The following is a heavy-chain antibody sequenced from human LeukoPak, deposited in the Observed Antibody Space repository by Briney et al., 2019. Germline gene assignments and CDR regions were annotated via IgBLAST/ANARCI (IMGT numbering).Heavy chain of an antibody. CDR1: GFTFSSYW. Sequence: GGSLRLSCAASGFTFSSYWMHWVRQAPGKGLVWVSRINSDGSSTGYADSVKGRFTISRDNAKNTLYLQMNSLRAEDTAVYYCARVPYYYGSGSYYPYFDYWGQGTLVTVSS. CDR2: INSDGSST. CDR3: ARVPYYYGSGSYYPYFDY. V-gene: IGHV3-74*01. D-gene: IGHD3-10*01. J-gene: IGHJ4*02.